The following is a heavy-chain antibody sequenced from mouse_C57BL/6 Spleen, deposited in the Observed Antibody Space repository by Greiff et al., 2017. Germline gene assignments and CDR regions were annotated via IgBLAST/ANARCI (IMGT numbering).Heavy chain of an antibody. V-gene: IGHV1-74*01. J-gene: IGHJ4*01. CDR2: IHPADSDT. Sequence: VQLQQPGAELVKPGASVKVSCKASGYTFTSYWMHWVKQRPGQGLEWIGRIHPADSDTNYNQKFKGKATLTVDKSSSTAYMQLSILTSEDSAVYCCAIPLYYGAMDYWGQGTSVTVSS. CDR1: GYTFTSYW. D-gene: IGHD2-1*01. CDR3: AIPLYYGAMDY.